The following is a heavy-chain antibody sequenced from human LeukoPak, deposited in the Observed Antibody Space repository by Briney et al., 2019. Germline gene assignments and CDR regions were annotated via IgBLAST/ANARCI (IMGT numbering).Heavy chain of an antibody. CDR1: GFTFSSYG. CDR3: AKTNGYYSD. Sequence: GGSLRLSCAAPGFTFSSYGMNWVRQAPGKGLEWVSGISGSGGTTYYADSVKGRFTISRDNSKNSLSLQVSSLRAEDTAVYYCAKTNGYYSDWGQGTLVTVSS. CDR2: ISGSGGTT. J-gene: IGHJ4*02. V-gene: IGHV3-23*01. D-gene: IGHD3-22*01.